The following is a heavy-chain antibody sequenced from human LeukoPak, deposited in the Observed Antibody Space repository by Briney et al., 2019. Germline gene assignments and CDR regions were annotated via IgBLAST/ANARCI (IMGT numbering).Heavy chain of an antibody. Sequence: PSETLSLTCTVSGYSISSGYYWGCIRQPPGKGLEWIGSIYHSGNTYHNPSLKSRVTISMDTSKNQFSLKLSSVTAADTAVYYCATLDTTIVRDWGQGILVTVSS. V-gene: IGHV4-38-2*02. CDR1: GYSISSGYY. CDR3: ATLDTTIVRD. J-gene: IGHJ4*02. D-gene: IGHD5-18*01. CDR2: IYHSGNT.